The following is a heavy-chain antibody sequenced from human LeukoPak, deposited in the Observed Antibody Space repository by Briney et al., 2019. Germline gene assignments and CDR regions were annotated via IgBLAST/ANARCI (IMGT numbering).Heavy chain of an antibody. D-gene: IGHD6-6*01. CDR3: AKGIAARPRYYYYYMDV. Sequence: GGSLRLSCAASGSTFSSYAMSWVRQAPGKGLEWVSAISGSGGSTYYADSVKGRFTISRDNSKNTLYLQMNSLRAEDTAVYYCAKGIAARPRYYYYYMDVWGKGTTVTVSS. CDR1: GSTFSSYA. J-gene: IGHJ6*03. CDR2: ISGSGGST. V-gene: IGHV3-23*01.